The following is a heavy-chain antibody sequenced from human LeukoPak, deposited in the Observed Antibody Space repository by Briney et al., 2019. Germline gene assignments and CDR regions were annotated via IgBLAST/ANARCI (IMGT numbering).Heavy chain of an antibody. Sequence: PGGSLRLSCAGSGFAFSAYGMHWVRQAPGKGLEWVALIWHDGTNEKYADSVKGRFTISRDNSMDTLYLQMNSLRAEDTAVYYCARWSRYSSGWCEHDYWGQGILVTVSS. CDR1: GFAFSAYG. CDR2: IWHDGTNE. D-gene: IGHD6-19*01. J-gene: IGHJ4*02. V-gene: IGHV3-33*01. CDR3: ARWSRYSSGWCEHDY.